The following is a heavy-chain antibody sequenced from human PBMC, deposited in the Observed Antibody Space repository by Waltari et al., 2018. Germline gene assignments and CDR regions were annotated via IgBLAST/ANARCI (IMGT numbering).Heavy chain of an antibody. CDR2: ISSSSSTI. V-gene: IGHV3-48*04. D-gene: IGHD1-26*01. CDR1: GFTFSSYS. J-gene: IGHJ4*02. CDR3: AREETGWAYDY. Sequence: EVQLVESGGGLVQPGGSLRLSCAASGFTFSSYSMNWVRQAPGKGLEWVSYISSSSSTIYYADSVKGRFTISRDNAKNSLYLQTNSLRAEDTAVYYCAREETGWAYDYWGQGTLVTVSS.